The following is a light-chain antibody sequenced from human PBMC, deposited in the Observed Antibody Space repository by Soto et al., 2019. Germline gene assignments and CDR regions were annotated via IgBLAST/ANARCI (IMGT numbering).Light chain of an antibody. CDR2: ATS. CDR3: QHFGYPQWT. CDR1: QIGSGNY. J-gene: IGKJ1*01. V-gene: IGKV3-20*01. Sequence: ELVLTQSPGTLSLSPGDSAALSCKASQIGSGNYLSWYQQKSGQAPRLLIYATSTRAPGIPDRFSGSGSATGFSLIISRLEPEDSAVYYCQHFGYPQWTFGRGTKVDI.